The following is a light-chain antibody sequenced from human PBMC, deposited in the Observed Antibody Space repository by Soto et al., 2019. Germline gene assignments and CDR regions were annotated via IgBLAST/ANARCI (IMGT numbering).Light chain of an antibody. CDR2: ENN. CDR3: GTWDSILSAYV. Sequence: QSVLTQPPSVSATPGQKVTISCSGSSSNIGNNYVSWYQQLPGTAPKLLIYENNKRPSGIPDRFSGYKSGTSATLGITGLQTGDEADYYCGTWDSILSAYVFGTGTKVTVL. V-gene: IGLV1-51*02. J-gene: IGLJ1*01. CDR1: SSNIGNNY.